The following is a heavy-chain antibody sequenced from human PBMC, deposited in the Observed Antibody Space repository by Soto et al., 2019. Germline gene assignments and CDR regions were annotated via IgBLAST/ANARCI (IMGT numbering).Heavy chain of an antibody. CDR3: AGCLGQLYIGGY. V-gene: IGHV3-30-3*01. Sequence: PGVNPKISIAASGFTFSSYAMHWVCQAPGKGLEWVAVISYDGSNKYYADSVKGRFTISRDNSKNTLYLQMNSLRAEDTAVYYFAGCLGQLYIGGYWGQRSLV. CDR1: GFTFSSYA. J-gene: IGHJ4*02. D-gene: IGHD3-16*01. CDR2: ISYDGSNK.